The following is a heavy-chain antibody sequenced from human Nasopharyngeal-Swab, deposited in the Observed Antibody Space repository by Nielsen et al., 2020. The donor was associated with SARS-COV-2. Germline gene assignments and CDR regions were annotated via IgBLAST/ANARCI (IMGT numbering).Heavy chain of an antibody. D-gene: IGHD3-3*01. Sequence: SETLSLTCTVSGGSISSSRYYWGWSRQPPGKGLEWFVSIYYSESTYYNPSLKSRLTISVDTSKNQFSLKLSSVTAADTAVYYCARRTEWVIFAFDIWGQGTMVTVSS. CDR2: IYYSEST. J-gene: IGHJ3*02. CDR1: GGSISSSRYY. V-gene: IGHV4-39*01. CDR3: ARRTEWVIFAFDI.